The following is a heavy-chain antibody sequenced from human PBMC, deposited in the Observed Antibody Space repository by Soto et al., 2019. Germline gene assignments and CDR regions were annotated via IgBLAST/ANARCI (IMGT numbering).Heavy chain of an antibody. CDR1: GFTFSSYG. CDR3: AKQQLGRDYYYYGMDV. V-gene: IGHV3-30*18. CDR2: ISYDGSNK. D-gene: IGHD6-6*01. Sequence: PGGSLRLSCAASGFTFSSYGMHWVRQAPGKGLEWVAVISYDGSNKYYADSVKGRFTISRDNSKNTLYLQMNSLRAEDTAVYYCAKQQLGRDYYYYGMDVWGQGTTVTVSS. J-gene: IGHJ6*02.